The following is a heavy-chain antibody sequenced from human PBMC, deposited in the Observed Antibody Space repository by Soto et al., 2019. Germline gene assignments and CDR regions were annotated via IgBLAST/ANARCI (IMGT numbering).Heavy chain of an antibody. Sequence: GGSLRLSCAASGFTFSSYAMSWVRQAPGKGLEWVSAISGSGGSTYYADSVRGRFTIARDNSKRTLFLHMNSLRKEDTAVYYCTFSDSSEVDHWGQGALVTVSS. CDR2: ISGSGGST. V-gene: IGHV3-23*01. J-gene: IGHJ4*02. CDR1: GFTFSSYA. CDR3: TFSDSSEVDH. D-gene: IGHD6-6*01.